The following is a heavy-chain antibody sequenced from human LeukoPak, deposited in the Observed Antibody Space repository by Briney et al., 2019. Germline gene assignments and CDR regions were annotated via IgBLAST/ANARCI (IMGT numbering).Heavy chain of an antibody. Sequence: ASVKVSCKASGYTFTSYDINWVRQATGQGLEWMGWVNPNSGNTGYAQKFQGRVTITRNTSISTAYMELSSLRSEDTAVYYCARAPYYDILTGYSYYYYMDVWGKGTTVTVSS. V-gene: IGHV1-8*03. CDR1: GYTFTSYD. CDR2: VNPNSGNT. D-gene: IGHD3-9*01. J-gene: IGHJ6*03. CDR3: ARAPYYDILTGYSYYYYMDV.